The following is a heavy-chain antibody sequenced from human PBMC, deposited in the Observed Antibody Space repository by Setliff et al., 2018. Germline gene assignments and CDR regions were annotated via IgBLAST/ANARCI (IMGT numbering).Heavy chain of an antibody. CDR3: ARVPRFTDTRNAFDI. V-gene: IGHV4-34*01. CDR2: INHSGST. Sequence: ETLSLTCAVYGGSFSGYYWSWIRQPPGKGLEWIGEINHSGSTNYNPSLKSRVTISVDTSKNQFSLKLSSVTAADTAVYYCARVPRFTDTRNAFDIWGQVTMVTVSS. D-gene: IGHD5-18*01. J-gene: IGHJ3*02. CDR1: GGSFSGYY.